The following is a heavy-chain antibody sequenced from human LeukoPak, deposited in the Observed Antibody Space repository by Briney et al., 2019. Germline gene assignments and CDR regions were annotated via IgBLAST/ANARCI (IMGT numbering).Heavy chain of an antibody. D-gene: IGHD6-19*01. CDR2: TYPNSGGT. Sequence: GASVKVSCKASGYTFTGYYMHWVRQAPGQGLEWMGWTYPNSGGTNYAQKFQGRVTMTRDTSISTAYMELSRLRSDDTAVYYCARASTYSSGWYSYWGQGTLVTVSS. CDR3: ARASTYSSGWYSY. V-gene: IGHV1-2*02. J-gene: IGHJ4*02. CDR1: GYTFTGYY.